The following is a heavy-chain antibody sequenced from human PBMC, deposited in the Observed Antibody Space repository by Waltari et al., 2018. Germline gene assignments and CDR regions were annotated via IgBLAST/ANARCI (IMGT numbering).Heavy chain of an antibody. CDR1: GVSMGGHY. CDR2: VHHSGNT. Sequence: QVQLQESGPGLVKPSETLSLTCTVSGVSMGGHYWVWIRQPPGKGLEWVGYVHHSGNTNYNPALKSRVSMSIDTSNYQFSLSLTSLTTADTAVYYCAREGDGDKGSAFDIWGHGTMVTVSS. V-gene: IGHV4-59*11. D-gene: IGHD3-10*01. J-gene: IGHJ3*02. CDR3: AREGDGDKGSAFDI.